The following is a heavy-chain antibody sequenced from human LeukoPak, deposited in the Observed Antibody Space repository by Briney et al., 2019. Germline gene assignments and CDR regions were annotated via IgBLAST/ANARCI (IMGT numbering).Heavy chain of an antibody. D-gene: IGHD3-16*01. CDR1: GGSISSSSYY. V-gene: IGHV4-39*06. CDR3: AKLGSFYYYMDV. J-gene: IGHJ6*03. CDR2: IYYSGST. Sequence: SETLSLTCTVSGGSISSSSYYWGWIRQPPGKGLGWIGSIYYSGSTNYNPSLKSRVTISVETSKNQFPLKLSSVTAADTAVYYCAKLGSFYYYMDVWGKGTTVTVSS.